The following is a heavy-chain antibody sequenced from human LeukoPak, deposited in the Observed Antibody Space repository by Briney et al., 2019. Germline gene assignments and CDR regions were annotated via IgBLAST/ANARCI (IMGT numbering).Heavy chain of an antibody. CDR2: IKSDGKT. CDR1: GFTFSTYW. D-gene: IGHD3-22*01. J-gene: IGHJ1*01. Sequence: GGSLRLSCEASGFTFSTYWMHWVRQAPGKGLVWVSRIKSDGKTNYADSVKGRFTTSRDNAKNTVSLQMDSLRAEDTGVYYCARAPSEVGGYYPEYFRHWGQGTLVTVSS. V-gene: IGHV3-74*01. CDR3: ARAPSEVGGYYPEYFRH.